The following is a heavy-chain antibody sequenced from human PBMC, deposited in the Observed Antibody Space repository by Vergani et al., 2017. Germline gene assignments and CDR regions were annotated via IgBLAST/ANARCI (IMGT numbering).Heavy chain of an antibody. J-gene: IGHJ6*03. Sequence: QVQLVQSGAEVKKPGSSVKVSCKASGGTFSSYTISWVRQAPGQGLEWMGRIIPILGIANYAQKFQGRVTITADKSTSTAYMELSSLRSEDTAVYYCARARGIAARPGGYYYMDVWGKGTTVTVSS. CDR1: GGTFSSYT. CDR2: IIPILGIA. D-gene: IGHD6-6*01. CDR3: ARARGIAARPGGYYYMDV. V-gene: IGHV1-69*02.